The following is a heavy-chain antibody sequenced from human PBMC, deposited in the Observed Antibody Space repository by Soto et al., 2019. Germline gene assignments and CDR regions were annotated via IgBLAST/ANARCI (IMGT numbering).Heavy chain of an antibody. J-gene: IGHJ4*02. Sequence: ASVKVSCKASGYTFTSYAMHWVRQAPGQRLEWMGWINAGNGNTKYSQKFQGRVTITRDTSASTAYMELSSLRSEDTAVYYCARGGRFLAWLLYPFDYWGQGTLVTVSS. V-gene: IGHV1-3*01. CDR2: INAGNGNT. CDR3: ARGGRFLAWLLYPFDY. CDR1: GYTFTSYA. D-gene: IGHD3-3*01.